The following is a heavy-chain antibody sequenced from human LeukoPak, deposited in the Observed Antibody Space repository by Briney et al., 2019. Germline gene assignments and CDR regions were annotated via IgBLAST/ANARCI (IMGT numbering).Heavy chain of an antibody. V-gene: IGHV1-18*01. CDR1: GYTFTSYG. CDR2: ISAYNGNT. J-gene: IGHJ4*02. Sequence: ASVKVSCKASGYTFTSYGISWVRQAPGQGLEWMGWISAYNGNTNYAQKLQGRVTMTTDTSTSTAYVELRSLRSDDTAVYYCARALRHSGSSLGDYWGQGTLVTVSS. CDR3: ARALRHSGSSLGDY. D-gene: IGHD1-26*01.